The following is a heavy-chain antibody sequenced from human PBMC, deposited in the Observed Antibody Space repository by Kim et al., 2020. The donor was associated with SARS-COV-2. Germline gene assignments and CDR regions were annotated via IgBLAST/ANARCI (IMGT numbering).Heavy chain of an antibody. J-gene: IGHJ5*01. CDR1: GYHFANYW. CDR2: IYPGDTHT. D-gene: IGHD1-1*01. V-gene: IGHV5-51*01. Sequence: GESLKISCEASGYHFANYWIAWVRQMPGKGLEWMGIIYPGDTHTIYSPSFRGQITISVVRSIRTTYLEWSSLKASDTAIYYCAKREYDNGDTWFDSWGQGTLVTVSS. CDR3: AKREYDNGDTWFDS.